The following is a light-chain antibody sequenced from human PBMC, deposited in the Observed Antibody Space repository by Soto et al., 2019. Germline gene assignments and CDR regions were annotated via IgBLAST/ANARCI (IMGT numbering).Light chain of an antibody. Sequence: DIQMTQSPSSLSASVGDRVTITCRASESIANYLNWYQQKPGKAPNLLIYGASTLQTGVPSRFSGSGSGTDFTLTISSLQTEDFATYFCQQSYISPYTFGQGTKLDI. CDR2: GAS. CDR3: QQSYISPYT. CDR1: ESIANY. V-gene: IGKV1-39*01. J-gene: IGKJ2*01.